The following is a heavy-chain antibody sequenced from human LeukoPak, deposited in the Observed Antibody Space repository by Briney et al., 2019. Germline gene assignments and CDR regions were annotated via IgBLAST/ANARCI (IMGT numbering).Heavy chain of an antibody. J-gene: IGHJ5*02. CDR1: GGSISSGGYY. CDR2: IYYSGST. D-gene: IGHD1-26*01. CDR3: ARGGGATEDWFDP. V-gene: IGHV4-31*03. Sequence: PSETPSLTCTVSGGSISSGGYYWSWIRQHPGKGLEWIGYIYYSGSTYYNPSLKSRVTISVDTSKNQFSLKLSSVTAADTAVYYCARGGGATEDWFDPWGQGTLVTVSS.